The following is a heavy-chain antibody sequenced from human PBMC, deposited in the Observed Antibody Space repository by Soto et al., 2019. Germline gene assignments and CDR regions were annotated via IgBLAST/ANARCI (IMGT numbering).Heavy chain of an antibody. V-gene: IGHV4-31*03. CDR1: VGSISIGGYY. Sequence: SETLSLTCTFSVGSISIGGYYWSWIRQHPGKGLEWIGYIYYSGSTYYNPSLKSRVTISVDTSKNQFSLKLSSVTAADTAVYYCARVGWELPKGWFDPWGQGTMVTVSS. CDR2: IYYSGST. D-gene: IGHD1-26*01. J-gene: IGHJ5*02. CDR3: ARVGWELPKGWFDP.